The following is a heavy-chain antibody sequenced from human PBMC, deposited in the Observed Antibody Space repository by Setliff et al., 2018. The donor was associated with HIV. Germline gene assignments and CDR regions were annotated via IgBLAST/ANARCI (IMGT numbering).Heavy chain of an antibody. Sequence: GGSLRLSCVASGFTFSSYGMHWVRQAPGKGLEWVAVIWYDGSNKYYADSVKGRFTISRDNSMNTLNLQMNSLRAEDTAVYYCAGGTDSSGYYYIYWGQGTLVTVSS. J-gene: IGHJ4*02. CDR1: GFTFSSYG. D-gene: IGHD3-22*01. CDR2: IWYDGSNK. CDR3: AGGTDSSGYYYIY. V-gene: IGHV3-33*01.